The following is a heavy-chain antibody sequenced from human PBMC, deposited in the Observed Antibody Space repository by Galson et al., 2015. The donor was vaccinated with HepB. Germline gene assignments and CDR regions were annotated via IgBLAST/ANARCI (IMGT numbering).Heavy chain of an antibody. Sequence: SLRLSCAASGFTVSSNYMTWVRQAPGKGLEWVSVIYSGGSTYYADYVKGRFTISRDNSKNTGYLQVNNLRTEDTAVYNCARGVFDSGCYYLDYWGQGTLVTVSS. CDR1: GFTVSSNY. J-gene: IGHJ4*02. V-gene: IGHV3-66*01. CDR3: ARGVFDSGCYYLDY. D-gene: IGHD1-26*01. CDR2: IYSGGST.